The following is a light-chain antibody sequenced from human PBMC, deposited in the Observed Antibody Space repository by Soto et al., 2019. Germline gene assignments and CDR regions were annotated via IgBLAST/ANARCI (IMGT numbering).Light chain of an antibody. CDR2: AAS. Sequence: IQLTQSPSSLSASVGDRVTITCRASQDISGYVAWYQQRPGRAPQLLIYAASALQTGVPSRFSGSGSGTDFTLTITRLQPEDFGTYYCQQPKWAFGQGTTVEI. CDR1: QDISGY. V-gene: IGKV1-9*01. CDR3: QQPKWA. J-gene: IGKJ1*01.